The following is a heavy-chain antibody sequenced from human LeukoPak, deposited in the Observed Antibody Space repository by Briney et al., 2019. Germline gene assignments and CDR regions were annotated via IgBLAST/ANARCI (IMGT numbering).Heavy chain of an antibody. CDR3: ARFKQTTVTTTDAFDI. V-gene: IGHV3-48*03. D-gene: IGHD4-17*01. CDR1: GFTFSSYE. Sequence: GGSLRLSCAASGFTFSSYEMNWVRQAPGKGLEWVSYISSSGSTIYYADSVKGRFTISRDNAKNSLYLQMNSLRAEDTAVYYCARFKQTTVTTTDAFDIWGQGTMVTVSS. J-gene: IGHJ3*02. CDR2: ISSSGSTI.